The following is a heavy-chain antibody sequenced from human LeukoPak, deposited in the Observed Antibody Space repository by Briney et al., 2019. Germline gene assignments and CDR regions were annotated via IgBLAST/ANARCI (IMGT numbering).Heavy chain of an antibody. J-gene: IGHJ4*02. CDR2: ISGSGGST. Sequence: GGSLRLSCAASGFTVSSNYMSWVRQAPGKGLEWVSAISGSGGSTYYADSVKGRFTISRDNSKNTLYLQMNSLRAEDTAVYYCAKDADSSGYYDYWGQGTLVTVSS. CDR3: AKDADSSGYYDY. D-gene: IGHD3-22*01. V-gene: IGHV3-23*01. CDR1: GFTVSSNY.